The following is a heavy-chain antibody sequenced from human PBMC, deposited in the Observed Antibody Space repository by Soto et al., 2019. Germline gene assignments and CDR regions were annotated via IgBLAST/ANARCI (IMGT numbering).Heavy chain of an antibody. CDR1: GGSINSGGYY. CDR2: ILYGRTT. D-gene: IGHD1-7*01. CDR3: ATDSPGELPYHFDF. Sequence: TLSLTCTVSGGSINSGGYYWTWIRQHPGKGLEWIGDILYGRTTSYNPSLKSRVTISGDTSKNQFSLALRSVTTADSAVYYCATDSPGELPYHFDFWGQGTPVTVSS. V-gene: IGHV4-31*03. J-gene: IGHJ4*01.